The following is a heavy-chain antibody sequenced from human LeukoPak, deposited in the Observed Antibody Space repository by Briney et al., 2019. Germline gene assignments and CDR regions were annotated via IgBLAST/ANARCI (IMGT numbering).Heavy chain of an antibody. CDR1: GFTFSSNW. CDR3: VRDLGGRSGH. Sequence: GTSLRLSCAASGFTFSSNWMHWVRQAPGKGLVWVSRINEDGRTTNYADSVKGRFTISRDNAKNTLYLQMNSLRAEDTAMYHCVRDLGGRSGHWGQGTLVTVSS. CDR2: INEDGRTT. D-gene: IGHD1-26*01. J-gene: IGHJ4*02. V-gene: IGHV3-74*01.